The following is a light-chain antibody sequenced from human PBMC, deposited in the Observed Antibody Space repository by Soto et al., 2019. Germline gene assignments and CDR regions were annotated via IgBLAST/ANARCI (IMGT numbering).Light chain of an antibody. CDR1: TSNIAGNT. Sequence: QSALTQSPSLSGTPGQRVTISCSGSTSNIAGNTVHWYQHLPETTPKLLIYIDDQRPSGVPDRFSDSKSGTSASLAISGLQSEDEADYYCATWDDSLTAAVFGGGTQLTVL. J-gene: IGLJ7*01. CDR2: IDD. V-gene: IGLV1-44*01. CDR3: ATWDDSLTAAV.